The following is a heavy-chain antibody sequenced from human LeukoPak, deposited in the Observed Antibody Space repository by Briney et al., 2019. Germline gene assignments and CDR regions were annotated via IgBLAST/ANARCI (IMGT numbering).Heavy chain of an antibody. V-gene: IGHV1-69*04. J-gene: IGHJ4*02. D-gene: IGHD3-22*01. Sequence: SSVQVSFKSCVGIFSSYAISGVRPAASRGVAGMGRIIPICGIANYAQKFQGRVTITADKSTSTDYMELSSLRSEDTAVYYCARSYYDSSGYLDYWGQGTLVTVSS. CDR1: VGIFSSYA. CDR3: ARSYYDSSGYLDY. CDR2: IIPICGIA.